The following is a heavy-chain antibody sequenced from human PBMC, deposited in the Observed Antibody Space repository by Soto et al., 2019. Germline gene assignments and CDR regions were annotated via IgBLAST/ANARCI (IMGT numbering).Heavy chain of an antibody. CDR3: AHLARLYSAMITRIYFDY. CDR1: GFSFTSSRVA. Sequence: QITLKESGPTLVKPTQTLTLTCTFSGFSFTSSRVAVGWIRQPPGKALEWLALIYWDDDKRYSQSLQSRLTIAKVTSKNQVVLTMTNMDPVDTATYYCAHLARLYSAMITRIYFDYCGQGTLVTVSS. CDR2: IYWDDDK. V-gene: IGHV2-5*02. J-gene: IGHJ4*02. D-gene: IGHD5-18*01.